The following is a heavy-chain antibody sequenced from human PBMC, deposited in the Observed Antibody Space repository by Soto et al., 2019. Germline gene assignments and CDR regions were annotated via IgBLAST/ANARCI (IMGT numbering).Heavy chain of an antibody. Sequence: SVKVSCKASGGTLSSYTISWVRQAPGQGLEWMGRIIPILGIANYAQKFQGRVTITADKSTSTAYMELSSLRSEDTAVYYCARGYCSSTSCYYYYYMDVWGKGTTVTVSS. CDR3: ARGYCSSTSCYYYYYMDV. CDR1: GGTLSSYT. D-gene: IGHD2-2*01. J-gene: IGHJ6*03. V-gene: IGHV1-69*02. CDR2: IIPILGIA.